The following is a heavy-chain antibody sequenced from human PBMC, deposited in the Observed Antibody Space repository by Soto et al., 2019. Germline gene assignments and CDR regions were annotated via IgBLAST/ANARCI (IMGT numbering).Heavy chain of an antibody. CDR2: ISSSSSTI. CDR1: GFTFSSYE. D-gene: IGHD2-8*01. V-gene: IGHV3-48*03. J-gene: IGHJ4*02. Sequence: EVQLVESGGGLVQPGGSLRLSCAASGFTFSSYEMNWVRQAPGKGLEWVSYISSSSSTIYYADSVKGRFTISRDNAKNSLYLQMKSLRDEDTAVYYCARDGGYCTNGVCYSRGESDYWGQGTLVTVSS. CDR3: ARDGGYCTNGVCYSRGESDY.